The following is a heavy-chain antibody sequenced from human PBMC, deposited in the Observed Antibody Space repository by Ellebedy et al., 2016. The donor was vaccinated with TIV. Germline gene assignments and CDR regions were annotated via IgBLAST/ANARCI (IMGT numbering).Heavy chain of an antibody. D-gene: IGHD6-19*01. V-gene: IGHV1-69*04. Sequence: SVKVSCXASGYTFTGYYMHWVRQAPGQGLEWMGRIIPILGIANYAQKFQGRVTITADKSTSTAYMELSSLRSEDTAVYYCARASSGWGVGFDPWGQGTLVTVSS. CDR1: GYTFTGYY. J-gene: IGHJ5*02. CDR2: IIPILGIA. CDR3: ARASSGWGVGFDP.